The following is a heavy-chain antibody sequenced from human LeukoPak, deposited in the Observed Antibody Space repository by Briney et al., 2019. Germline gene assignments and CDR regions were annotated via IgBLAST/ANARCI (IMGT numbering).Heavy chain of an antibody. CDR2: IIPIFGTA. CDR1: GGTFSSYA. J-gene: IGHJ5*02. D-gene: IGHD3-3*01. CDR3: ARGDFRDFWSGPGEYNWFDP. V-gene: IGHV1-69*13. Sequence: ASVKVSCKASGGTFSSYAISWVRQAPGQGLEWMGGIIPIFGTANYAQKFQGRVTITADESTSTAYMELSSLRSEDTAVYYCARGDFRDFWSGPGEYNWFDPWGQGTLVTVSS.